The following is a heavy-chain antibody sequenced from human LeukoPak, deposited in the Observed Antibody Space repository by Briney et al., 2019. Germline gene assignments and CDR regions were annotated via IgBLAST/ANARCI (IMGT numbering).Heavy chain of an antibody. CDR3: ARHVRVSFGYYYMDV. V-gene: IGHV4-39*01. CDR1: GGSISSSSYY. CDR2: MYYSGST. J-gene: IGHJ6*03. Sequence: SETLSLTCTVSGGSISSSSYYWGWIRQPPGKGLEWIGTMYYSGSTYYNPSLKSRVTISVDTSKNQFSLKLSSVTAADTAVYYCARHVRVSFGYYYMDVWGKGTTVTISS. D-gene: IGHD6-13*01.